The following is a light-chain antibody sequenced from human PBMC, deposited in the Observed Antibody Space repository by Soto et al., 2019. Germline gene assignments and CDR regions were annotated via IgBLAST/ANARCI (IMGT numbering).Light chain of an antibody. CDR2: GAS. J-gene: IGKJ1*01. CDR1: QSVTSIY. CDR3: QQYGSSPRT. V-gene: IGKV3-20*01. Sequence: EIVLTQSPGTLSLSPGERATLSCRASQSVTSIYLASYQQKPGQAPRILIYGASSRATGSTDRFSGRGSGTDFTLTISRLEPEDFAVYYCQQYGSSPRTFGQGTKVDIK.